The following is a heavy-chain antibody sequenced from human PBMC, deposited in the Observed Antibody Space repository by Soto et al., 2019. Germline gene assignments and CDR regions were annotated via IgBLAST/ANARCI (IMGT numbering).Heavy chain of an antibody. CDR2: IWYDGSNK. J-gene: IGHJ3*02. D-gene: IGHD5-12*01. Sequence: PGGSLRLSCAASGFTFSSYGMHWVRQAPGKGLEWVAVIWYDGSNKYYADSVKGRFTISRDNSKNTLYLQMNSLRAEDTAVYYCARDYGDGYNSDAFDIWGQGTMVTVSS. V-gene: IGHV3-33*01. CDR1: GFTFSSYG. CDR3: ARDYGDGYNSDAFDI.